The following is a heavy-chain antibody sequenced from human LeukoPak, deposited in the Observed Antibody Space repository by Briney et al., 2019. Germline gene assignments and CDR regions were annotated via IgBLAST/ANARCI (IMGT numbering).Heavy chain of an antibody. V-gene: IGHV4-34*01. J-gene: IGHJ4*02. CDR2: INHSGST. D-gene: IGHD3-10*01. CDR1: GGSFSGYY. CDR3: ARTGGSGSPISNY. Sequence: SETLSLTCAVYGGSFSGYYWSWIRQPPGKGLEWIGEINHSGSTNYNPSLKSRVTISVDTSKNQFSLKLSSVTAADTAVYYCARTGGSGSPISNYWGQGTLVTVSS.